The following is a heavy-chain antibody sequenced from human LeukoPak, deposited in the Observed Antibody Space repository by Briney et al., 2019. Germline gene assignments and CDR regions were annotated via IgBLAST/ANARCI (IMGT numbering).Heavy chain of an antibody. CDR3: ARGDDYGDYELDY. D-gene: IGHD4-17*01. V-gene: IGHV4-59*01. J-gene: IGHJ4*02. CDR1: GGSISSYY. Sequence: SETLSLTCTVSGGSISSYYWSWIRQPPGKGLEWIGYIYYSGSTNYNPSLKSRVTISVDTSKNQFSLKLSSVTAADTAVYYCARGDDYGDYELDYWGQGTLVTVSS. CDR2: IYYSGST.